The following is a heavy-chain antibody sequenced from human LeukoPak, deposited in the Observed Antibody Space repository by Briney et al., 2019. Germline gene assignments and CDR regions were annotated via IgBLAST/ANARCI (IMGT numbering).Heavy chain of an antibody. CDR1: GFTFSSYG. CDR2: IRYDGSNK. J-gene: IGHJ4*02. D-gene: IGHD1-26*01. V-gene: IGHV3-30*02. Sequence: GGSLRLSGAASGFTFSSYGMHWVRQAPGKGLEWVAFIRYDGSNKYYADSVKGRFTISRDNSKNTLYLQMNSLRAEDTAVYYCAKDALQDGSYPYYFDYWGQGTLVTVSS. CDR3: AKDALQDGSYPYYFDY.